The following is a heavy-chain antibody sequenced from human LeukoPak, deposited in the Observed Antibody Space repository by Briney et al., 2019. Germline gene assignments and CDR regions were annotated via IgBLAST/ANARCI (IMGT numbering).Heavy chain of an antibody. Sequence: PGGSLRLSGAASGFTFSSYAMSWVRQAPGKGLEWVSAISGSGGSTYYADSVKGRFTISRDNSKNTLYLQMNSLRAEDTAVYYCAKDVVVPAAIPYYFDYWGQGTLVTVSS. V-gene: IGHV3-23*01. CDR1: GFTFSSYA. D-gene: IGHD2-2*01. CDR2: ISGSGGST. CDR3: AKDVVVPAAIPYYFDY. J-gene: IGHJ4*02.